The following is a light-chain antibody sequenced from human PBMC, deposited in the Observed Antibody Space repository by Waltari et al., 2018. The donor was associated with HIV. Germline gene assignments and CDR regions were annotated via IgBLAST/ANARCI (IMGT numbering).Light chain of an antibody. V-gene: IGLV1-40*01. CDR2: ANT. CDR3: QSYDSRLSGSV. J-gene: IGLJ3*02. CDR1: SSNIGTGSD. Sequence: QSALTPPPSVSGAPGQRVTISCTGTSSNIGTGSDVHWYQQLPATAPKLLIYANTHRPSGVPDRFSGSKSGTSASLAITGLQAEDEADYYCQSYDSRLSGSVFGGGTKLTVL.